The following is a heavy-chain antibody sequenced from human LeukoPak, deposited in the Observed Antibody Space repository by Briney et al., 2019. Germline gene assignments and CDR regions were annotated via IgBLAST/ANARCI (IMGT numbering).Heavy chain of an antibody. CDR3: ARDPYSGSYGPYYYYYMDV. CDR1: GFTFSSYT. Sequence: PGGSLRLSCAASGFTFSSYTVNWVRQAPGKGLEWVSSITSSSSYIYYADSVKGRFTISRDNAKNSLYLQMDSLRVEDTAVYYCARDPYSGSYGPYYYYYMDVWGEGTTVTISS. D-gene: IGHD1-26*01. V-gene: IGHV3-21*06. J-gene: IGHJ6*03. CDR2: ITSSSSYI.